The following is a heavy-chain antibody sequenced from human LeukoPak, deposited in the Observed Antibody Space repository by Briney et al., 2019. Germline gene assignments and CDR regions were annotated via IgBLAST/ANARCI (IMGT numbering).Heavy chain of an antibody. V-gene: IGHV4-34*01. D-gene: IGHD2-15*01. Sequence: SETLSLTCAVYGGSFSGYYWSWIRQPPGKGLEWIGEINHSGSTNYNPSLKSRVTISVDTSKNQFSLKLSSVTAADTAVYYCARDGVAATPSLDYWGQGTLVTVSS. CDR1: GGSFSGYY. CDR2: INHSGST. CDR3: ARDGVAATPSLDY. J-gene: IGHJ4*02.